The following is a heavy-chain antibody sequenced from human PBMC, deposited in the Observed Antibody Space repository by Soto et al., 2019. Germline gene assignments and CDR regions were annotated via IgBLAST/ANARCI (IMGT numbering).Heavy chain of an antibody. J-gene: IGHJ4*02. V-gene: IGHV1-18*01. CDR1: GYTFNRYG. CDR3: ARENGKESPNNY. Sequence: QVQLVQSGAEVKEPGASVKVSCKASGYTFNRYGVSWVRQAPGQGLEWMGWINIYNGKTDYAQKFQGRVSVTTDTSTTTVYMKLRSLRPDDTAVYYCARENGKESPNNYWGQGTLVTVSS. D-gene: IGHD3-10*01. CDR2: INIYNGKT.